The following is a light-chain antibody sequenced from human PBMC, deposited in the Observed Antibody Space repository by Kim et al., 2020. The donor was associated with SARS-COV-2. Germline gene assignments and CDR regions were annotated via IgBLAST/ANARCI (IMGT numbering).Light chain of an antibody. CDR1: SSDVGRYDY. V-gene: IGLV2-8*01. Sequence: GQSVTISCTGTSSDVGRYDYVSWYQQHPGKAPKLLVSEVTRRPSGVPDRFSGSKSGNTASLTVSGLQTEDEADYYCASYAGTNTVLFGGGTQLTVL. CDR2: EVT. CDR3: ASYAGTNTVL. J-gene: IGLJ2*01.